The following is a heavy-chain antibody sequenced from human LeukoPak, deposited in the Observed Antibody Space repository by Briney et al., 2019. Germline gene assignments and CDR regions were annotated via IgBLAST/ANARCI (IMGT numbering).Heavy chain of an antibody. D-gene: IGHD5-18*01. Sequence: PGGSLRLSCAASGFTFSSYWMSWVRQAPGKGLEWVANIKKDGSEKYYVDSVKGRSTISRDNAKTSLYLHMNSLRAEDPAVYYFARDPPGVTGYTYGRGIDYGGKEPWSPSPQ. CDR2: IKKDGSEK. CDR1: GFTFSSYW. CDR3: ARDPPGVTGYTYGRGIDY. J-gene: IGHJ4*01. V-gene: IGHV3-7*01.